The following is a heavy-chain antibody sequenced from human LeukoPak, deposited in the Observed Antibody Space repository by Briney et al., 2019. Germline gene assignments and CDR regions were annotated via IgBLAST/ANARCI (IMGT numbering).Heavy chain of an antibody. J-gene: IGHJ5*02. CDR1: GGTFSSYA. V-gene: IGHV1-69*13. Sequence: SVTVSCTASGGTFSSYAISWVRQAPGQGLEWMGGIIPIFGTANYAQKFQGRVTITADESTSTAYMELSSLRSEDTAVYYCARTYYYDSSGYFGPWGQGTLVTVSS. CDR3: ARTYYYDSSGYFGP. CDR2: IIPIFGTA. D-gene: IGHD3-22*01.